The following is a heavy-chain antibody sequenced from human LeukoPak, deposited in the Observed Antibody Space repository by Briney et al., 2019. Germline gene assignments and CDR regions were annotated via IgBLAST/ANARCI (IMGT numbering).Heavy chain of an antibody. Sequence: PSETLSLTCTVSGGSISSSSYYWGWIRQPPGTGLEWIGYIYYSGSTYYNPSLKSRVTISVDTSKNQFSLKLSSVTAADTAVYYCAREGYCSSTSCYISSWFDPWGQGTLVTVSS. V-gene: IGHV4-30-4*08. CDR3: AREGYCSSTSCYISSWFDP. CDR1: GGSISSSSYY. J-gene: IGHJ5*02. D-gene: IGHD2-2*02. CDR2: IYYSGST.